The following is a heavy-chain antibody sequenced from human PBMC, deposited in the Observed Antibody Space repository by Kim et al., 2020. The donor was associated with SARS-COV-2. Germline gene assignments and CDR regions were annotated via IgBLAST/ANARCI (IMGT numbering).Heavy chain of an antibody. D-gene: IGHD1-26*01. Sequence: SETLSLTCTVSGGSISSYYWSWIRQPQGKGLEWIGYIYYSGSTNYNPSLKSRVTISVDTSKNQFSLKLSSVTAADTAVYYCARHEETIVGAFPFDYWGQGTLVTVSS. CDR3: ARHEETIVGAFPFDY. CDR1: GGSISSYY. V-gene: IGHV4-59*08. CDR2: IYYSGST. J-gene: IGHJ4*02.